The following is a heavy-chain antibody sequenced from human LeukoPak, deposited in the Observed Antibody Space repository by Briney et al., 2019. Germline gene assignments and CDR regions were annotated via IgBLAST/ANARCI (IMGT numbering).Heavy chain of an antibody. D-gene: IGHD2-21*01. CDR3: VRSIFSSFDP. V-gene: IGHV1-2*02. J-gene: IGHJ5*02. CDR2: INPDSGDT. CDR1: GYSFTGKY. Sequence: ASVKVSYKASGYSFTGKYMHWVRQAPGQGLEWMGWINPDSGDTNYEQKFQGRVTITRGTSINTAHMELSRLRSDDTAVYYCVRSIFSSFDPWGLGTLVTVSS.